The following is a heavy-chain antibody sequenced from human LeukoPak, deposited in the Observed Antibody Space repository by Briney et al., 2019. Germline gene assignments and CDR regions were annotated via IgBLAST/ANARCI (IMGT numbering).Heavy chain of an antibody. D-gene: IGHD6-19*01. V-gene: IGHV3-21*01. Sequence: GGSLRLSCAASGFTFSSYSVNWVRQAPGKGLEWVSSISSSSSYIYYADSVKGRFTISRDNAKNSLYLQMNSLRAEDTAVYYCARDPFAVAGTRSAFDIWGQGTMVTVSS. CDR3: ARDPFAVAGTRSAFDI. CDR2: ISSSSSYI. J-gene: IGHJ3*02. CDR1: GFTFSSYS.